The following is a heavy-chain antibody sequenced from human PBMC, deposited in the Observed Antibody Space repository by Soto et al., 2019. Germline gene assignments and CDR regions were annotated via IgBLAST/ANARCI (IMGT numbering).Heavy chain of an antibody. CDR1: GYSISSGYY. J-gene: IGHJ4*02. CDR3: ARAPRGYSYDY. CDR2: IYHSGST. Sequence: SETLSLTCAVSGYSISSGYYWGCVRQPPGKGLEWIGSIYHSGSTYYNPSLKSRVTISVDTSKNQFSLKLSSVTAADTAVYYCARAPRGYSYDYWGQGTLVTVSS. D-gene: IGHD5-18*01. V-gene: IGHV4-38-2*01.